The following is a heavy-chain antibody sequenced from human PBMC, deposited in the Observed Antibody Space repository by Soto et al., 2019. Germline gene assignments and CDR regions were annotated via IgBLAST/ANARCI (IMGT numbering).Heavy chain of an antibody. V-gene: IGHV3-64D*06. Sequence: PVGSLRLSCSASGFTFSSYAMHWVRQAPGKGLEYVSAISSNGGSTYYADSVKGRFTISRDNSKNTLYLQMSSLRAEDTAVYYCVKGYCSSTSCLGFDYWGQGTLVTVSS. CDR1: GFTFSSYA. CDR3: VKGYCSSTSCLGFDY. D-gene: IGHD2-2*01. J-gene: IGHJ4*02. CDR2: ISSNGGST.